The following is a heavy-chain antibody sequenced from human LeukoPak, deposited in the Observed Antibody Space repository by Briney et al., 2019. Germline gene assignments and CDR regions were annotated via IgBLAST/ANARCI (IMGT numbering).Heavy chain of an antibody. CDR3: ARKEWELKASRIDY. D-gene: IGHD1-26*01. Sequence: ASVKVSCKASGYTFTSYAMNWVRQAPGQGLEWMGWINTNTGNPTYAQGFTGRFVFSLDTSVSTAYLQISSLKAEDTAVYYCARKEWELKASRIDYWGQGTLVTASS. V-gene: IGHV7-4-1*02. J-gene: IGHJ4*02. CDR2: INTNTGNP. CDR1: GYTFTSYA.